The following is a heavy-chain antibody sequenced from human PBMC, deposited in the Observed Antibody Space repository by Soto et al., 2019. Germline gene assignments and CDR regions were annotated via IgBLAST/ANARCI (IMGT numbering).Heavy chain of an antibody. CDR3: ARLQLGGDRMLNWFDP. Sequence: QVQVVQSGPELKKPGASVKVSCKAQGYIFTKYGIGWVRQAPGHGREWMGLSNVYNGDRKVAQKFKDRASMTTDTATDTAYMELKSLRSGDTAVYYCARLQLGGDRMLNWFDPWGQGPLVTVSS. V-gene: IGHV1-18*01. CDR1: GYIFTKYG. J-gene: IGHJ5*02. D-gene: IGHD2-21*02. CDR2: SNVYNGDR.